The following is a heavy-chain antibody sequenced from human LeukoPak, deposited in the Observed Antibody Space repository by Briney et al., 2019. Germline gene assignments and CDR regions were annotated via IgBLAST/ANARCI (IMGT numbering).Heavy chain of an antibody. CDR2: ISYDGRNK. D-gene: IGHD2-21*02. V-gene: IGHV3-30*18. CDR1: GFTFSSYG. CDR3: AKDRGDSHGFDY. Sequence: GGSLRLSCAASGFTFSSYGMHWVRQAPGKGLEWVAAISYDGRNKEYVDSVKGRFTISRDNSKNTLYLQMNSLRAEDTAVYTCAKDRGDSHGFDYWGQGTLVTVSS. J-gene: IGHJ4*02.